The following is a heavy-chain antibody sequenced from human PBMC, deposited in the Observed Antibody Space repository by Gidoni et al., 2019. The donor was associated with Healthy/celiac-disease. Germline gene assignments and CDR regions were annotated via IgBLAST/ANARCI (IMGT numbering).Heavy chain of an antibody. J-gene: IGHJ6*02. CDR3: SRGGYPPYCIDV. D-gene: IGHD5-18*01. Sequence: QVQLVQSGAEVTKRGASVKVSCKASGYTFTSYDINWVLQATGQGLAWMGWMNPNRGNTGYAPKFQGRVTITRNTSISTAYMELSSLRSEDTALYYFSRGGYPPYCIDVWGQGTTFTVSS. CDR1: GYTFTSYD. V-gene: IGHV1-8*01. CDR2: MNPNRGNT.